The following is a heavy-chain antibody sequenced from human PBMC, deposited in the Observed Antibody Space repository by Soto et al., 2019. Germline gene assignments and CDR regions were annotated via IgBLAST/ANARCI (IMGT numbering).Heavy chain of an antibody. V-gene: IGHV4-4*07. CDR3: AREGSRSAYKFEIGIQLRSFDG. CDR1: RGYVNTFQ. D-gene: IGHD6-19*01. CDR2: IFRTGNT. Sequence: SETLSRTCTVARGYVNTFQWRWGRQPAGKGLEWSGRIFRTGNTDYSPSLKSRVTLSVDTSQNQISLNLTSVTAADMAVYYCAREGSRSAYKFEIGIQLRSFDGWGPGLQVT. J-gene: IGHJ5*02.